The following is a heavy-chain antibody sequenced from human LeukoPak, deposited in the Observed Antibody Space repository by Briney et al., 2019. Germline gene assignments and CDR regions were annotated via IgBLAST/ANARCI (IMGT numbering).Heavy chain of an antibody. V-gene: IGHV4-59*12. CDR1: GGSISSYY. CDR2: IYYSGST. Sequence: SETLSLTCTVSGGSISSYYWSWIRQPPGKGLEWIGYIYYSGSTNYNPSLKSRVTMSVDTSKNQFSLKLSSVTAADTAVYYCARDRYYYDSSGYGVYFDYWGQGTLVTVSS. CDR3: ARDRYYYDSSGYGVYFDY. D-gene: IGHD3-22*01. J-gene: IGHJ4*02.